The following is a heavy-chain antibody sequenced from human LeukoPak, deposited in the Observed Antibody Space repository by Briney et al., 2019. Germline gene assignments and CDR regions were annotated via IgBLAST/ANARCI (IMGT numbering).Heavy chain of an antibody. V-gene: IGHV4-39*01. Sequence: SETLSLTCTVSGGSISSSSYYWGWIRQPPGKGLEWIGTMYYSGSTYYSPSLKGRVTKSVDTSKNQFSLYLNSVTAADTAVYYCARHRVPAADDAFDVWGQGTMVTVSS. D-gene: IGHD2-2*01. CDR2: MYYSGST. CDR1: GGSISSSSYY. CDR3: ARHRVPAADDAFDV. J-gene: IGHJ3*01.